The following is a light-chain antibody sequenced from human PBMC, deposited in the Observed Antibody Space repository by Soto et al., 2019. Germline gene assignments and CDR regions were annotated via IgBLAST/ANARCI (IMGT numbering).Light chain of an antibody. Sequence: DIQMTQSPSTLSASVGDIVTITCRASQCVSSWLAWYQQRPGNAPNLLIYKASSLESGVPSRFSGSGSGTEFTLTVSSLQPDDFATYYCQLYDSYPLTFGGGTKVEIK. CDR3: QLYDSYPLT. J-gene: IGKJ4*01. V-gene: IGKV1-5*03. CDR2: KAS. CDR1: QCVSSW.